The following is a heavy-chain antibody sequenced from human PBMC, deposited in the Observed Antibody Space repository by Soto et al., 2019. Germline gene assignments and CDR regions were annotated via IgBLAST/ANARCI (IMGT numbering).Heavy chain of an antibody. V-gene: IGHV1-69*01. J-gene: IGHJ1*01. D-gene: IGHD2-21*02. CDR1: GGTFSSYA. CDR2: IIPIFGTA. Sequence: QVQLVQSGAEVKKPGSSVKVSCKASGGTFSSYAISWLRQAPGQGLEWMGGIIPIFGTANYAQKFQGRVTITADESTSTGYMELSSLRSEDTVVYYCARDKKAYCGGDCYWKYFQHWGQGTLVTVSS. CDR3: ARDKKAYCGGDCYWKYFQH.